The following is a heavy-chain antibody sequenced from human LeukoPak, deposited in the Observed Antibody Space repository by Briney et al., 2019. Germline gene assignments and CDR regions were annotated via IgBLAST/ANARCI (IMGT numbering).Heavy chain of an antibody. CDR3: AKDDDSSGQHGAFDY. CDR1: GFTFDDYA. Sequence: PGRSLRLSCAASGFTFDDYAMHWARQAPGKGLEWVSGISWNSGNIGYADSVKGRFTISRDNAKNSLFLQMNSLRAEDTALYYCAKDDDSSGQHGAFDYWGQGTLVTVSS. D-gene: IGHD3-22*01. V-gene: IGHV3-9*01. CDR2: ISWNSGNI. J-gene: IGHJ4*02.